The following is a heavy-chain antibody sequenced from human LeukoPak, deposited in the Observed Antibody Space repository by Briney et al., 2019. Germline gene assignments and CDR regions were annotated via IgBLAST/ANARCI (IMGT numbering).Heavy chain of an antibody. Sequence: PGGSLRLSCGASGFIFTTYGMHWVRQDPGKGLVWVSRVNSDGSSTRYADSVKGRFTVSRDNSKNTLSLQMNSLRAEDTAVYYCARGDYGGDSNAFDIWGPGTMVTVSS. J-gene: IGHJ3*02. CDR1: GFIFTTYG. CDR3: ARGDYGGDSNAFDI. D-gene: IGHD4-23*01. CDR2: VNSDGSST. V-gene: IGHV3-74*01.